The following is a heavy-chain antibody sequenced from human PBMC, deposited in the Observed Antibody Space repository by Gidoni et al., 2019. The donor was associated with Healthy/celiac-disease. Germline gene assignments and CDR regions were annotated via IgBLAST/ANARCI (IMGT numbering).Heavy chain of an antibody. Sequence: QVQLQDSGPGLVTPSETLSLTCTVSGGSIRSYYWSWIRQPPGKGLEWIGYIYYSGSTNYNPSLKSRVTISVDTSKNQFSRKLSSGTAADTAVYYCAREGSPYWYVDLWGRGTLVTVSS. CDR2: IYYSGST. V-gene: IGHV4-59*01. CDR1: GGSIRSYY. D-gene: IGHD1-26*01. J-gene: IGHJ2*01. CDR3: AREGSPYWYVDL.